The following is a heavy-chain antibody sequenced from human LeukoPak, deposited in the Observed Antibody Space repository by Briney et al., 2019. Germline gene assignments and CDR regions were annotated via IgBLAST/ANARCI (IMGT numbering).Heavy chain of an antibody. Sequence: GGSLRLSCAASGFTFSNYAMHWVRQAPGKGLEWVAVISYDGTNKYYADSVKGRFTISRDNSKNTLYLQMNSLRAEDTAVYYCAKEGGEEQLVLDYWGQGTLVTVSS. D-gene: IGHD6-13*01. V-gene: IGHV3-30*04. J-gene: IGHJ4*02. CDR1: GFTFSNYA. CDR2: ISYDGTNK. CDR3: AKEGGEEQLVLDY.